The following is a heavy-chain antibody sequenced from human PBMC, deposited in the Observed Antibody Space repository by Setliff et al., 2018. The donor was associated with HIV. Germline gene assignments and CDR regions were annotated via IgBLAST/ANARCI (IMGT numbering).Heavy chain of an antibody. CDR2: INHRGRT. V-gene: IGHV4-34*01. CDR1: GGSFSDNY. CDR3: ARVSSPYWYSIFRNYYYHMDV. J-gene: IGHJ6*03. Sequence: PSETLSLTCAVYGGSFSDNYWSWIRQSPGKGLEWIGEINHRGRTKYSPSLRSRVSISVDTSKTQFSLKLSSVTAAATAVYYCARVSSPYWYSIFRNYYYHMDVWGKGTTVTVSS. D-gene: IGHD2-8*02.